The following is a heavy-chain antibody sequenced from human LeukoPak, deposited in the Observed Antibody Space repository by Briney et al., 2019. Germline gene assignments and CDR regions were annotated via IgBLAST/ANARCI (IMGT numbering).Heavy chain of an antibody. CDR2: INHSGST. CDR1: GGSFSGYY. Sequence: PSETLSLTCAVYGGSFSGYYWSWIRQPPGKGLEWIGEINHSGSTNYNPSLKSRVTISVDTSKNQFSLKLSSVTAAATAVYYCARRRSSYSNYPYYFDYWGQGTLVTVSS. V-gene: IGHV4-34*01. CDR3: ARRRSSYSNYPYYFDY. J-gene: IGHJ4*02. D-gene: IGHD4-11*01.